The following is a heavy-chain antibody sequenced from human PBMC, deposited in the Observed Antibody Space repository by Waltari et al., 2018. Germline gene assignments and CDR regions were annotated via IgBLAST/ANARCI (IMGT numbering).Heavy chain of an antibody. CDR2: ISDSGTT. V-gene: IGHV4-38-2*02. Sequence: QMQESGPGLVKPSETLSLMCSVSDCSISSGFYWGWLRQSPGKGLEWIGSISDSGTTSYNPSLQSRVTISIDTSKNQFSLKLGSVTAADTAVFYCAREAGSGIDWYHDYWGQGILVTVSS. D-gene: IGHD3-9*01. J-gene: IGHJ4*02. CDR3: AREAGSGIDWYHDY. CDR1: DCSISSGFY.